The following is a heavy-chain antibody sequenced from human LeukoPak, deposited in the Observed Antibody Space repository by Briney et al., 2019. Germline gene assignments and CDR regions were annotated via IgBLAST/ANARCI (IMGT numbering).Heavy chain of an antibody. CDR2: INAGNGNT. CDR1: GYTFTSYA. CDR3: ARNDYGDYWDYYYYYMDV. V-gene: IGHV1-3*03. Sequence: GASVKVSCKASGYTFTSYAMHWVRQAPGQRLEWMGWINAGNGNTKYSQEFQGRVTITRDTSASTAYMELSSLRSEDMAVYYCARNDYGDYWDYYYYYMDVWGKGTTVTVSS. D-gene: IGHD4-17*01. J-gene: IGHJ6*03.